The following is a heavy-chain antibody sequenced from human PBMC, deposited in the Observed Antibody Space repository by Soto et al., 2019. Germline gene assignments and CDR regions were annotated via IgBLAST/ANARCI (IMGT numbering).Heavy chain of an antibody. V-gene: IGHV2-70*11. CDR2: IDWDDDK. CDR1: GFSLSTRGMC. D-gene: IGHD3-22*01. J-gene: IGHJ4*02. Sequence: SGPTLVNPTQSRTRALSFSGFSLSTRGMCVSWVRQPPGKALEWLARIDWDDDKYYSTSLKTRLTISKDTSKNQVVLTMTNMDPVDTATYYCARCTYYYDSSGYYYQASCYFDYWGQGTLVTVSS. CDR3: ARCTYYYDSSGYYYQASCYFDY.